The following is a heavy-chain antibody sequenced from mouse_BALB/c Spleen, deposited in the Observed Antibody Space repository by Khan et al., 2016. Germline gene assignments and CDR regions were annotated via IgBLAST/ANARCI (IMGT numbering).Heavy chain of an antibody. J-gene: IGHJ4*01. V-gene: IGHV5-12-1*01. CDR1: GFAFSSYD. CDR3: ARQRYGNYYYYAMDY. Sequence: VQLKESGGGLVKPGGSLKLSCAASGFAFSSYDMSWVRQTPEKRLEWVAYISSGGGSTYYPDTVKGRFTISRDNAKNTLYLQMSRLKSEYTAMYYCARQRYGNYYYYAMDYWGQGTSVTVSS. D-gene: IGHD2-1*01. CDR2: ISSGGGST.